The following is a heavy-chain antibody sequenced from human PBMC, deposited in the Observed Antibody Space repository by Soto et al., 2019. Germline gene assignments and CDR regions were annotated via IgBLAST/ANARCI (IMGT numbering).Heavy chain of an antibody. CDR1: GGSISSGGYY. V-gene: IGHV4-31*03. D-gene: IGHD2-2*01. J-gene: IGHJ6*02. CDR2: IYYSGST. CDR3: ARAAPRDIVVPAATLVDYYYYGMDV. Sequence: SETLSLTCTVSGGSISSGGYYWSWIRQHPGKGLERIGYIYYSGSTYYNPSLKSRVTISVDTSKNQFSLKLSSVTAADTAVYYCARAAPRDIVVPAATLVDYYYYGMDVWGQGTTVTVSS.